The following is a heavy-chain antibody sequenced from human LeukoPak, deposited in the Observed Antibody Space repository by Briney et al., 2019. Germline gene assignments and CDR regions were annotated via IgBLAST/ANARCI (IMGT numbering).Heavy chain of an antibody. V-gene: IGHV4-34*01. D-gene: IGHD4-17*01. J-gene: IGHJ4*02. Sequence: SETLSLTCAVYGGSFSGYYWSWIRQPPGKGLEWIGEINHSGSTNYNPSLKSRVTISVDTSKKQFSLNLSSETAADTAVYYCARHVLRRGPWFFEYWGQGTLVTVSS. CDR2: INHSGST. CDR1: GGSFSGYY. CDR3: ARHVLRRGPWFFEY.